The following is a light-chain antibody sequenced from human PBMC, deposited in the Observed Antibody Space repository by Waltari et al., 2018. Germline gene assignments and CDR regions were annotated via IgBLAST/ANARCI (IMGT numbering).Light chain of an antibody. Sequence: QSVLTQPPSASGPPGPRVTISSSGSSSHIGSNTVNWYQQLPGTAPKLLIYSNNQWPSGVPDRFSGSKSGTSASLAISGLQSEDEADYYCAAWDDSLNGWVFGGGTKLTVL. J-gene: IGLJ3*02. CDR2: SNN. V-gene: IGLV1-44*01. CDR3: AAWDDSLNGWV. CDR1: SSHIGSNT.